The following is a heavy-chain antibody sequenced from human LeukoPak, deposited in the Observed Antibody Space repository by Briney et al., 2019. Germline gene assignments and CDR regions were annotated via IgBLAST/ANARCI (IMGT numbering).Heavy chain of an antibody. D-gene: IGHD1-26*01. CDR2: INPNSGGT. Sequence: ASVKVSCKASGYTFTGYYMHWVRQAPGQGLEWMGRINPNSGGTNYAQKFQGRVTITRDTSISTAYMELSRLRSDDTAVYYCARDRLIVGAYFDYWGQGTLVTVSS. V-gene: IGHV1-2*06. CDR1: GYTFTGYY. J-gene: IGHJ4*02. CDR3: ARDRLIVGAYFDY.